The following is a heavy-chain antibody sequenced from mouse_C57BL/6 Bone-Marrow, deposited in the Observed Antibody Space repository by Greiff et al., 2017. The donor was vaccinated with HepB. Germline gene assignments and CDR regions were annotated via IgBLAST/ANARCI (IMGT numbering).Heavy chain of an antibody. J-gene: IGHJ4*01. CDR2: ISDGGSYT. D-gene: IGHD3-3*01. V-gene: IGHV5-4*01. CDR1: GFTFSSYA. Sequence: DVHLVESGGGLVKPGGSLKLSCAASGFTFSSYAMSWVRQTPEKRLEWVATISDGGSYTYYPDNVKGRFTISRDNAKNNLYLQMSHLKSEDTAMYYCARDRGDTLMDYWGQGTSVTVSS. CDR3: ARDRGDTLMDY.